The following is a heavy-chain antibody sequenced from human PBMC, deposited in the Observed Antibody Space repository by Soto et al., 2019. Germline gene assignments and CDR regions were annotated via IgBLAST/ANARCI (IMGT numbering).Heavy chain of an antibody. J-gene: IGHJ6*02. CDR2: MNPNSGNT. CDR1: GYTFTSYD. CDR3: ATAEDGYNPLYYGMDV. V-gene: IGHV1-8*01. D-gene: IGHD5-12*01. Sequence: QVQLVQSGAEVKKPGASVKVSCKASGYTFTSYDINWVRQATGQGLEWMGGMNPNSGNTGYAQKFQGRVTMTRNTSISTAYMELSSLRSEGTAVYYCATAEDGYNPLYYGMDVWGQGTTVTVSS.